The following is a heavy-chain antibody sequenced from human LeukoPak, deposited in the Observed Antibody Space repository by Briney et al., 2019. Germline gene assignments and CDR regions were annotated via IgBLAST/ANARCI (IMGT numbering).Heavy chain of an antibody. J-gene: IGHJ4*02. Sequence: GGSLRLSCAAPGFTFSSYWMSWVRQAPGKGLEWVANIKQDGSEKYYVDSVKGRFTISRDNAKNSLYLQMNSLRAEDTAVYYCARGGVEFDYWGQGTLVTVSS. V-gene: IGHV3-7*03. CDR2: IKQDGSEK. CDR3: ARGGVEFDY. CDR1: GFTFSSYW.